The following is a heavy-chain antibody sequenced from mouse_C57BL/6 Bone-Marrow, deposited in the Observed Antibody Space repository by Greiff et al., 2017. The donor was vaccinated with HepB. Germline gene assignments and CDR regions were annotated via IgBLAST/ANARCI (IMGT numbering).Heavy chain of an antibody. J-gene: IGHJ3*01. D-gene: IGHD2-5*01. CDR1: GYTFTEYT. V-gene: IGHV1-62-2*01. Sequence: QVHLQQSGAELVKPGASVKLSCKASGYTFTEYTIHWVKQRSGQGLEWIGWFYPGSGSIKYNEKFKDKATLTADKSSSTVYMELSRLTSEDSAVYFCARHEDAYYSNYAWFAYWGQGTLVTVSA. CDR3: ARHEDAYYSNYAWFAY. CDR2: FYPGSGSI.